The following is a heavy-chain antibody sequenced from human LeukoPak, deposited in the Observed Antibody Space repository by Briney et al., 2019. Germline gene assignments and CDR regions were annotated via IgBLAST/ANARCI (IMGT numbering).Heavy chain of an antibody. J-gene: IGHJ4*02. CDR1: GYTFTTSG. CDR2: ISAYNGQT. D-gene: IGHD1-7*01. CDR3: AGAAGFYWNSDSFDY. V-gene: IGHV1-18*01. Sequence: GASVKVSCKSSGYTFTTSGISWVRQAPGQGLEWLGWISAYNGQTSYAQKVQGRVTMTTDTSTKTAYMELRSLGSDDTAVYYCAGAAGFYWNSDSFDYWGQGTQVTVSS.